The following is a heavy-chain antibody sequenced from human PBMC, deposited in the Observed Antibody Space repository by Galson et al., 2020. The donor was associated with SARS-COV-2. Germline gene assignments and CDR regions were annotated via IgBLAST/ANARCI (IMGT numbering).Heavy chain of an antibody. J-gene: IGHJ4*02. CDR3: AKEAGWLKSREYHFDY. D-gene: IGHD5-12*01. V-gene: IGHV1-46*01. Sequence: GESLKISCKASGYTFTNYYMHWVRQAPGQGPEWMGIINPSGGTTSYAQKFQGRVTMTRDTSTSTVYMELSSLRSEDTAVFYCAKEAGWLKSREYHFDYWGQGTLVTVSS. CDR1: GYTFTNYY. CDR2: INPSGGTT.